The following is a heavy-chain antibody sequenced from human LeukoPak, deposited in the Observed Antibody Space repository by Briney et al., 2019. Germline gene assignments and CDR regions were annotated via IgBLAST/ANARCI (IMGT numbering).Heavy chain of an antibody. CDR3: ARPLDGYYYYGMDV. CDR2: IKQDGSEK. D-gene: IGHD1-1*01. Sequence: SGGSLRLSCAASGFTFSSYWMSWVRQAPGKGLEWVANIKQDGSEKYYVDSVKGRFTISRDNAKNSLYLQMNSLRAEDTAAYYCARPLDGYYYYGMDVWGQGTTVTVSS. CDR1: GFTFSSYW. J-gene: IGHJ6*02. V-gene: IGHV3-7*01.